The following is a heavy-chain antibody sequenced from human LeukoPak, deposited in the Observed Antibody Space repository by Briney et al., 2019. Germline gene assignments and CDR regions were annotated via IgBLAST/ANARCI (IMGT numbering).Heavy chain of an antibody. CDR2: IIPIFGTA. V-gene: IGHV1-69*05. CDR1: GGTFSSYA. J-gene: IGHJ3*02. Sequence: GATVKVSCKASGGTFSSYAISWVRQAPGQGLEWMGGIIPIFGTANYAQKFQGRVTITTDESTSTAYMELSSLRSEDTAVYYCARGCFGTNGVCYLGAFDIWGQGTMVTVSS. CDR3: ARGCFGTNGVCYLGAFDI. D-gene: IGHD2-8*01.